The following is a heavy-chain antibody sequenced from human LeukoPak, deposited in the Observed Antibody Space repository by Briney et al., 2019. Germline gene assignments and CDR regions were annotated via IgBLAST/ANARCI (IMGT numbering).Heavy chain of an antibody. CDR1: GGAISSGDYS. J-gene: IGHJ6*03. D-gene: IGHD2-2*01. Sequence: SSETLSLTCTVSGGAISSGDYSWSWIRPPPGQGWVWIRYISDSANTYSNPSINGPVTISVDTSTNPFSLKLWSAPAAAAACYFWARVDGYCSSTSCYGVPHYYYSYMDVWGKGATVTVSS. V-gene: IGHV4-30-4*08. CDR3: ARVDGYCSSTSCYGVPHYYYSYMDV. CDR2: ISDSANT.